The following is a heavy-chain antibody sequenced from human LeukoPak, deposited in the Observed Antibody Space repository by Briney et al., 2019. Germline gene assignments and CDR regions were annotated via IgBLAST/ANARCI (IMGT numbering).Heavy chain of an antibody. J-gene: IGHJ4*02. D-gene: IGHD5-18*01. CDR1: GFTFSNYG. CDR3: ARREYSYGQYFLDY. CDR2: TRFDGNNK. V-gene: IGHV3-30*02. Sequence: GGSLRLSCAASGFTFSNYGMHWVRQAPGKGLEWVAFTRFDGNNKYYADSVKGRFTISRDNSKNTLFLQMNSLRVEDTALYYCARREYSYGQYFLDYWGPGTLVTVSS.